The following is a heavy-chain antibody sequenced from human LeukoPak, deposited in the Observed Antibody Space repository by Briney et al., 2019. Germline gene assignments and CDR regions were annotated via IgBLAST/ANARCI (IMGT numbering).Heavy chain of an antibody. D-gene: IGHD3-10*01. CDR3: ARGRRTMVRGGRFDP. CDR2: IYHSGST. V-gene: IGHV4-4*02. CDR1: GGSISSSNW. J-gene: IGHJ5*02. Sequence: SGTLSLTCAVSGGSISSSNWWSWVRQPPGKGLEWIGEIYHSGSTNYNPSLKSRVTISVDTSKNQFSLKLSSVIAADTAVYYCARGRRTMVRGGRFDPWGQGTLVTVSS.